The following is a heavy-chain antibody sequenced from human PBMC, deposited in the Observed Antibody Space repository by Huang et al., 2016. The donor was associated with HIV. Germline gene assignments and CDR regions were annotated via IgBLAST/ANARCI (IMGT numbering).Heavy chain of an antibody. D-gene: IGHD6-19*01. CDR1: GFTFSSYG. CDR3: ALKGDSSGWEYFRH. CDR2: IWYDGSNK. V-gene: IGHV3-33*08. Sequence: QVQLVESGGGVVQPGRSLRLSCAASGFTFSSYGMHWVRQAPGKGREWVAGIWYDGSNKDYADSVKGRFTISRDNSKNTLYLQMNSLKTEDTAVYYCALKGDSSGWEYFRHWGQGTLVTVSS. J-gene: IGHJ1*01.